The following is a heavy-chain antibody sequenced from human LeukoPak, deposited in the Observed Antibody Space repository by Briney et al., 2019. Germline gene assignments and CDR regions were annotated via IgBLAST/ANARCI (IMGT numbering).Heavy chain of an antibody. Sequence: GGSLRLSCAASGFTFSSYSMNWVRQAPGKGLEWVSSISGTSIYIYYADSVRGRFTISRDTARNSLYLQMNSLRAEDTAVYYCARGVTYSYGYAADYWGQGTLVTVSS. J-gene: IGHJ4*02. CDR3: ARGVTYSYGYAADY. CDR1: GFTFSSYS. D-gene: IGHD5-18*01. V-gene: IGHV3-21*04. CDR2: ISGTSIYI.